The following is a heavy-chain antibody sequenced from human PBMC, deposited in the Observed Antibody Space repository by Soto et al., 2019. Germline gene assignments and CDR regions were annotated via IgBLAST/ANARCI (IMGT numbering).Heavy chain of an antibody. CDR1: GGTFSSYT. V-gene: IGHV1-69*02. Sequence: QVQLVQSGAEVKKPGSSVKVSCKASGGTFSSYTISWVRQAPGQGLEWMGRIIPILGIANYAQKFQGRVTIXAXXSTSTAYMELSSLRSEDTAVYYCARGRQWLRDFDYWGQGTLVTVSS. CDR2: IIPILGIA. J-gene: IGHJ4*02. D-gene: IGHD5-12*01. CDR3: ARGRQWLRDFDY.